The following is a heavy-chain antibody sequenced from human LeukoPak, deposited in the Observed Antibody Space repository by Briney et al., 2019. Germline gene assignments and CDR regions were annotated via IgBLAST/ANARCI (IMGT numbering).Heavy chain of an antibody. CDR1: GYTFTSYD. J-gene: IGHJ4*02. D-gene: IGHD5-18*01. Sequence: ASVKVSCKASGYTFTSYDINWVRQATGQGLEWMGWMNPNSGNTGYAQKFQGRVTITRNTSISTAYTELSSLRSEDTAVYYCARGLRYSYEFDYWGQGTLVTVSS. CDR2: MNPNSGNT. CDR3: ARGLRYSYEFDY. V-gene: IGHV1-8*03.